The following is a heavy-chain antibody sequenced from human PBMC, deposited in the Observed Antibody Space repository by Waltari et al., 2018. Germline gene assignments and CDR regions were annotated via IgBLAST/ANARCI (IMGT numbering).Heavy chain of an antibody. J-gene: IGHJ4*02. CDR3: ARDHSTGWYGLGF. CDR1: GYSVIRYH. D-gene: IGHD6-19*01. Sequence: QAQPVQSGAEVQKPGASVKCSCKASGYSVIRYHLHGLLQAPGQGPAWMGWITPSSGGTNYAQKCQGSVTMTRDTSISTVYMELTSLTSDDTAVYYCARDHSTGWYGLGFWGQGTLVTVSS. V-gene: IGHV1-2*02. CDR2: ITPSSGGT.